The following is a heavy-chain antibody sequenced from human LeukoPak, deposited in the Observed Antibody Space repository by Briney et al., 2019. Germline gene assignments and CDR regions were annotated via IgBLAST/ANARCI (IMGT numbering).Heavy chain of an antibody. D-gene: IGHD3-9*01. V-gene: IGHV4-34*01. J-gene: IGHJ5*02. Sequence: SETLSLTCAVYGESFSGYYWSWIRQPPGKGLEWIGEINHSGSTNYNPSLKSRVTISVDTSKNQFSLKLSTVTAADTAVYYCARVVTYDILTGRNLNWFDPWGQGTLVTVSS. CDR1: GESFSGYY. CDR3: ARVVTYDILTGRNLNWFDP. CDR2: INHSGST.